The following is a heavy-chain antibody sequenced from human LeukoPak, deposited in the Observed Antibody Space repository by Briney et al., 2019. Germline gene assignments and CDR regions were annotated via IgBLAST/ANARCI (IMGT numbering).Heavy chain of an antibody. D-gene: IGHD3-3*01. Sequence: GASVKVSCKASGYTFTSYDINWVRQATGQGLEWMGWMNPNSGNTGYAQKFQGRVTMTRNTSISTAYMELSSLRSEDTAVYYCARGRSYTIFGVVTLHDDAFDIWGQGTMVTVSS. J-gene: IGHJ3*02. CDR1: GYTFTSYD. V-gene: IGHV1-8*01. CDR2: MNPNSGNT. CDR3: ARGRSYTIFGVVTLHDDAFDI.